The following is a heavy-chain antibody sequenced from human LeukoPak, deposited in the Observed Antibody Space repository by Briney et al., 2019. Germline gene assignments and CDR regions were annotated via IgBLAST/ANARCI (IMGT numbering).Heavy chain of an antibody. V-gene: IGHV3-48*03. Sequence: PGGSLRLSCAASGFTFSSYEMNWVRQALGKGLEWVSYISSSGSTIYYADSVKGRFTISRDNAKNSLYLQMNSLRAEDTAVYYCARGGSGTIYYYMDVWGKGTTVTISS. CDR2: ISSSGSTI. CDR3: ARGGSGTIYYYMDV. D-gene: IGHD3-10*01. J-gene: IGHJ6*03. CDR1: GFTFSSYE.